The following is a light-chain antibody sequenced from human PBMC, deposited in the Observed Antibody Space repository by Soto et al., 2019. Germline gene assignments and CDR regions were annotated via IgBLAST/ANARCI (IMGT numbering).Light chain of an antibody. V-gene: IGKV3-15*01. J-gene: IGKJ1*01. CDR2: GAS. CDR3: QQYNTSPPVT. CDR1: QSVSSN. Sequence: EIVMTQSPATLSVSPGERATLSCRASQSVSSNLAWYHQKPGQAPRLLIYGASTRATGIPARFSGSGSGTEFTLTISSLQSEDFAVYYCQQYNTSPPVTFGHGTNVDIK.